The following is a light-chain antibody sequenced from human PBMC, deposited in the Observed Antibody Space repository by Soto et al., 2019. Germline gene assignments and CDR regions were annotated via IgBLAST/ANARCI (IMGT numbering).Light chain of an antibody. CDR3: QSQDSSLSGSKVV. J-gene: IGLJ2*01. V-gene: IGLV1-40*01. Sequence: QSVLTQPPSVSGAPGQRVIISCTGSSSNIGAVYDVHWHQQLPGTAPKLLIYGNSNRPSGVPDRFSGSKSGATASLAIKGLQAEDEGNYYCQSQDSSLSGSKVVFGGGTKLTVL. CDR1: SSNIGAVYD. CDR2: GNS.